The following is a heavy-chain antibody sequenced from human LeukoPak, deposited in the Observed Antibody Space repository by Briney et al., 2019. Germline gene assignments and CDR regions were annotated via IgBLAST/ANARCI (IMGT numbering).Heavy chain of an antibody. V-gene: IGHV1-69-2*01. CDR2: VDPEDGET. J-gene: IGHJ5*02. D-gene: IGHD1-26*01. Sequence: ASVKVSCKVSGYTFTDYYMRWVQQAPGKGLEWMGLVDPEDGETIYAEKFQGRVTITADTSTDTAYVELSSLRSEDTAVYYCATDPEIVGATGAPWGQGTLVTVSS. CDR1: GYTFTDYY. CDR3: ATDPEIVGATGAP.